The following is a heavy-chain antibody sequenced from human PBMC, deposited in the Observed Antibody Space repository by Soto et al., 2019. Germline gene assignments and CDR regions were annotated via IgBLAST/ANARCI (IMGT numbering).Heavy chain of an antibody. CDR3: ARWGAAGYLFDY. CDR2: IYYSGST. D-gene: IGHD3-16*01. J-gene: IGHJ4*02. V-gene: IGHV4-61*01. CDR1: GGSVSSGSYY. Sequence: SETLSLTCTDSGGSVSSGSYYWSWIRQPPGKGLEWIGYIYYSGSTNYNPSLKSRVTISVDTSKNQFSLKLSSVTAADTAVYYCARWGAAGYLFDYWGQGTLVTVSS.